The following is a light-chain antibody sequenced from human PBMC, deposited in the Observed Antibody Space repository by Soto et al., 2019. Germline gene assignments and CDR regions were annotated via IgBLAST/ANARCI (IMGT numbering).Light chain of an antibody. J-gene: IGLJ1*01. V-gene: IGLV2-18*02. CDR3: CSHTASTTRI. CDR2: EVN. CDR1: SSDFGSYNR. Sequence: QSVLTQPPSVSGSPGQSVTISCTGTSSDFGSYNRVSWYQRPPGTGPKLIMFEVNNRPSGVSDRFSGSRSANTASLTISGLQADDEADYYCCSHTASTTRIFGTGTKVTVL.